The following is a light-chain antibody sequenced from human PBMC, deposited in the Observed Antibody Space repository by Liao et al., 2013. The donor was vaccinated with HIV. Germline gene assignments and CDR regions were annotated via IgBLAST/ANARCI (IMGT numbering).Light chain of an antibody. CDR1: NIESKS. J-gene: IGLJ3*02. CDR3: QSADSSGTCPV. Sequence: SYVLTQPPSVSVAPGKTARITCGGNNIESKSVHWYQQKPGQAPVLVILYDSDRPSGIPERFSGSSSGTTVTLTISGVQAEDEADYYCQSADSSGTCPVFGGGTKLTVL. V-gene: IGLV3-21*01. CDR2: YDS.